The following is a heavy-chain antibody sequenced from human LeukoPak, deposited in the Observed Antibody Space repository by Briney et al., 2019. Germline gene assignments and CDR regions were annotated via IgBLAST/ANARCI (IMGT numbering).Heavy chain of an antibody. CDR2: ISSGSTI. V-gene: IGHV3-11*01. D-gene: IGHD3-22*01. J-gene: IGHJ4*02. Sequence: GGSLRLSCAASGFTFSDYYMSWIRQAPGKGLEWVSYISSGSTIYYADSVKGRCTISRDNGKNSLYLQMNSLRAEDTAVYYCARDIQALPNYYGGSGYYYYFDYWGQRTLVTVSS. CDR3: ARDIQALPNYYGGSGYYYYFDY. CDR1: GFTFSDYY.